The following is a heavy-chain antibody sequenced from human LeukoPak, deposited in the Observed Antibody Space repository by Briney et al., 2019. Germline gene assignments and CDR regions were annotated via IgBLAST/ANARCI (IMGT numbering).Heavy chain of an antibody. D-gene: IGHD3-22*01. CDR3: ARVRTRITMIVVVIKPHYYFDY. J-gene: IGHJ4*02. CDR1: GGSISSYY. CDR2: INHSGST. V-gene: IGHV4-34*01. Sequence: SETLSLTCTVSGGSISSYYWSWIRQPPGKGLEWIGEINHSGSTNYNPSLKSRVTISVDTSKNQFSLKLSSVTAADTAVYYCARVRTRITMIVVVIKPHYYFDYWGQGTLVTVSS.